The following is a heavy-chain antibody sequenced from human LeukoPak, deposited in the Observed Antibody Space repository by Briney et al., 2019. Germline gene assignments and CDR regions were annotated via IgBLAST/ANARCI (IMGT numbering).Heavy chain of an antibody. CDR1: GFTFSGSA. Sequence: GGSLKLSCAASGFTFSGSAMHWVRQAPGKGLEWVGRIRSKANSYATAYAASVKGRFTISRDDSKNTAYLQMNSLKTEDTAVYYCTRHLSSGLEDWGQGTLVTVSS. V-gene: IGHV3-73*01. J-gene: IGHJ4*02. CDR2: IRSKANSYAT. D-gene: IGHD6-19*01. CDR3: TRHLSSGLED.